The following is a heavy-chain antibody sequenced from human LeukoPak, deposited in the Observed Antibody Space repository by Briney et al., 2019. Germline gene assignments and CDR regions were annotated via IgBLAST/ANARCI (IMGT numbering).Heavy chain of an antibody. CDR2: ISGSGGTT. D-gene: IGHD5-18*01. Sequence: GGSLRLSCAASGFTFSSYAMSWVRQAPGKGLEWVSAISGSGGTTYCADSVKGRFTISRDNSKNTLYLQMNSLRAEDTAVYYCARTPWIQLWSFFDYWGQGTLVTVSS. CDR1: GFTFSSYA. V-gene: IGHV3-23*01. J-gene: IGHJ4*02. CDR3: ARTPWIQLWSFFDY.